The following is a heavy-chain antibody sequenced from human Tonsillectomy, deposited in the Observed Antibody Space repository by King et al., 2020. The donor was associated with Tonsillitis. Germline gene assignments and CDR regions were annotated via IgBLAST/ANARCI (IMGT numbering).Heavy chain of an antibody. CDR2: IGTAGDT. V-gene: IGHV3-13*01. D-gene: IGHD3-22*01. CDR1: GFTFSSHD. Sequence: VQLVESGGGLVQPGGSLRLSCAASGFTFSSHDMHWVRQATGKSLEWVSAIGTAGDTYYPGSVKGRYTISRDNAQNSLYLQMNSLRAGDTAVYYCASGGNYSDTSGYYIAFYYWGQGTLVTVSS. J-gene: IGHJ4*02. CDR3: ASGGNYSDTSGYYIAFYY.